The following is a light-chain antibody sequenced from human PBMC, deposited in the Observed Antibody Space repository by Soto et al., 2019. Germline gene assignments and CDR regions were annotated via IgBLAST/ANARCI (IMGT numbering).Light chain of an antibody. V-gene: IGKV4-1*01. CDR3: QQYGTAPIT. Sequence: DIVMTQSPDSLAVSLGERATMNCKCSRSVLYKSNNKNHLAWYQQKPGQPPQLIIYWASTRESGVPERFSGSASGTEFTLTISSLEPEDSAMYYCQQYGTAPITFGQGTRVEIK. CDR2: WAS. CDR1: RSVLYKSNNKNH. J-gene: IGKJ5*01.